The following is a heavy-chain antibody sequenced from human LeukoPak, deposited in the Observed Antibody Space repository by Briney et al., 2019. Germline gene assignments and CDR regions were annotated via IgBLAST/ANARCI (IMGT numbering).Heavy chain of an antibody. CDR2: IYTSGST. CDR3: ARGRVVVVPAAIYNWFDP. J-gene: IGHJ5*02. Sequence: KPSETLSLTCTVSGGSMSSYYWSWIRQPPGKGLEWIGYIYTSGSTNYNPSLKSRVTISVDTSKNQFSLKLSSVTAADTAVYYCARGRVVVVPAAIYNWFDPWGQGTLVTVSS. CDR1: GGSMSSYY. V-gene: IGHV4-4*09. D-gene: IGHD2-2*01.